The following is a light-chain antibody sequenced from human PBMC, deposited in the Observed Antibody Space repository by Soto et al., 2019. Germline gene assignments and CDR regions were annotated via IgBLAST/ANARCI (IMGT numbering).Light chain of an antibody. CDR3: QQGSNWPPT. CDR2: YAS. V-gene: IGKV3-11*01. Sequence: EIVLTQSPATLSLSPGERATLSCRASQSVSSYLAWYQQKPRYAPRLLIYYASNRATGIPARFSGSGSGTDFTLTISSLEPEDFAVYYCQQGSNWPPTFGPGTKVDIK. CDR1: QSVSSY. J-gene: IGKJ3*01.